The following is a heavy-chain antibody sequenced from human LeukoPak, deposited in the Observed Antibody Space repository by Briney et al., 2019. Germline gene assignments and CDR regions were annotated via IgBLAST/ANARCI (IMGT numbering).Heavy chain of an antibody. Sequence: ASVKVSCKASGYTFTSYDINWVRQATGQGLEWMGWMNPNSGNTGYAQKFQGRVTMTRDTSISTAYMELSRLRSDDTAVYYCASGGGYSYGWFWWGQGTLVTVSS. V-gene: IGHV1-8*02. J-gene: IGHJ4*02. D-gene: IGHD5-18*01. CDR1: GYTFTSYD. CDR3: ASGGGYSYGWFW. CDR2: MNPNSGNT.